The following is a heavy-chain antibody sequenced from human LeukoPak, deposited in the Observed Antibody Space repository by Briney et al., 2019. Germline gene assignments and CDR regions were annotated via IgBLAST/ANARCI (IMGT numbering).Heavy chain of an antibody. CDR1: GYTFTGYY. CDR2: INPNSGST. V-gene: IGHV1-2*02. CDR3: ARDYYGSGSYYNRYYYGMDV. J-gene: IGHJ6*02. D-gene: IGHD3-10*01. Sequence: ASVKVSCKASGYTFTGYYMHWVRQAPGQGLEWMGWINPNSGSTNYARKFQGRVTMTRDTSISTAYMELSRLRSDDTAVYYCARDYYGSGSYYNRYYYGMDVWGQGTTVTVSS.